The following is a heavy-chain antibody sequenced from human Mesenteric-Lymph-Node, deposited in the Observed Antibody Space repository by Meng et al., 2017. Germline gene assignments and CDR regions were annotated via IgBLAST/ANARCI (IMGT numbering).Heavy chain of an antibody. V-gene: IGHV3-48*03. J-gene: IGHJ4*02. CDR3: ARDRPEYSSSWYGGY. Sequence: GESLKISCAASGFTISRFWMGWVRQAPGKGLEWVSYITNSGNTVYYADSVKGRFTVSRDNAKNSLYLQMNSLRAEDTAVYYCARDRPEYSSSWYGGYWGQGTLVTVSS. D-gene: IGHD6-13*01. CDR2: ITNSGNTV. CDR1: GFTISRFW.